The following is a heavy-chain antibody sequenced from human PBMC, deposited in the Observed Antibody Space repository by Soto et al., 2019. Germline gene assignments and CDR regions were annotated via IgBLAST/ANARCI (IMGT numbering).Heavy chain of an antibody. CDR1: GFTFDDYA. J-gene: IGHJ1*01. D-gene: IGHD4-17*01. V-gene: IGHV3-9*01. CDR2: ISGNSGSI. Sequence: EVQLVESGGGLVQPGRSLRLSCAASGFTFDDYAMHWVRQAPGKGLEWVSGISGNSGSIGYADSVKGRFTISRDNAKNSLYLQMNSLRAEDTALYYCAKDIYSTTVTTGHFQHWGQGTLVTVSS. CDR3: AKDIYSTTVTTGHFQH.